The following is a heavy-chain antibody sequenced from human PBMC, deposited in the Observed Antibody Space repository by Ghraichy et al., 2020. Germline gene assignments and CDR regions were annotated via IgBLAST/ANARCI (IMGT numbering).Heavy chain of an antibody. V-gene: IGHV3-7*01. D-gene: IGHD6-19*01. J-gene: IGHJ4*02. CDR3: AREVAMESSFDY. CDR1: GFTFNNYW. CDR2: IKQDGSDK. Sequence: GSLRLSCAASGFTFNNYWMTWVRQAPGKGLEWVAIIKQDGSDKSYVDSVTGRFTISRDNAKKSLYLQMNSLRAEDTAVYYCAREVAMESSFDYWGKGTLVTVSS.